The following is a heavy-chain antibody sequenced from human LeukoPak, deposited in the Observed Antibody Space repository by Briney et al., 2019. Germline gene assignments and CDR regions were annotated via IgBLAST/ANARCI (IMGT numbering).Heavy chain of an antibody. Sequence: SETLSLTCTVSGGSISSYYWSWIRQPPGNGLEWIGYIYYSGSTNYNPSLKSRVTISVDTSKNQFSLKLSSVTAADTAVYYCARGATMVVWGYTSKYYFDYWGQGTLVTVSS. D-gene: IGHD3-22*01. V-gene: IGHV4-59*01. J-gene: IGHJ4*02. CDR1: GGSISSYY. CDR3: ARGATMVVWGYTSKYYFDY. CDR2: IYYSGST.